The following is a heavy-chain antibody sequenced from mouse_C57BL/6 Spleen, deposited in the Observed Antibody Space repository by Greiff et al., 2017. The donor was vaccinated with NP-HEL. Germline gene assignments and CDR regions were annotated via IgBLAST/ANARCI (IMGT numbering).Heavy chain of an antibody. CDR3: AREDYYGSSFRYFDV. CDR1: GYAFSSSW. Sequence: QVQLQQSGPELVKPGASVKISCKASGYAFSSSWMNWVKQRPGKGLEWIGRIYPGDGDTNYNGKFKGKATLTADKSSSTAYMQLSSLTSEDSAVYFGAREDYYGSSFRYFDVWGTGTTVTVSS. D-gene: IGHD1-1*01. V-gene: IGHV1-82*01. J-gene: IGHJ1*03. CDR2: IYPGDGDT.